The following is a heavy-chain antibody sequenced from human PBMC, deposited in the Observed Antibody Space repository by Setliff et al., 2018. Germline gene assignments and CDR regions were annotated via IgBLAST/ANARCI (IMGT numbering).Heavy chain of an antibody. J-gene: IGHJ5*02. CDR3: VRAPPTAVIPPGRAFFDP. CDR1: GYTFTSYG. V-gene: IGHV1-18*01. CDR2: ISAYNGNI. D-gene: IGHD2-2*01. Sequence: GASVKVSCKASGYTFTSYGVSWVRQAPGQGLEWMGWISAYNGNINYAQKFQGRVTMTTDTYTSTANMELRSLRSDDTAVYYCVRAPPTAVIPPGRAFFDPWGQGTLVTVSS.